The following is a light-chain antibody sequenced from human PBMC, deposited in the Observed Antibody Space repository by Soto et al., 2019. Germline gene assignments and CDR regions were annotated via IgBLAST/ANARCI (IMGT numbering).Light chain of an antibody. CDR1: QSISSF. CDR2: AAS. CDR3: QQSFSAPPA. Sequence: DIQMTQSPSSLSASVGDRVTITCRASQSISSFLNWYQQKPGTAPKLLIYAASTLQSGVPSRFSGSGSGTDFTLTISSLQPEDFATYFCQQSFSAPPAFGQGTKVVIK. J-gene: IGKJ1*01. V-gene: IGKV1-39*01.